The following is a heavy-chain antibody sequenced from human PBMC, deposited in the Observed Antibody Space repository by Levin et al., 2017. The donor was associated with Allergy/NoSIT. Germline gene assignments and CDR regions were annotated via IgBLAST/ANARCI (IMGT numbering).Heavy chain of an antibody. D-gene: IGHD1-14*01. CDR2: IYPGDSDT. CDR3: ARRNHHDFYMDG. J-gene: IGHJ6*03. V-gene: IGHV5-51*01. CDR1: GYSFTSYW. Sequence: PGGSLRLSCKGSGYSFTSYWIGWVRQMPGKGLEWMGIIYPGDSDTRYSPSFQGQVTISADKSISTAYLQWSSLKASDTATYYCARRNHHDFYMDGWGKGTTVTVSS.